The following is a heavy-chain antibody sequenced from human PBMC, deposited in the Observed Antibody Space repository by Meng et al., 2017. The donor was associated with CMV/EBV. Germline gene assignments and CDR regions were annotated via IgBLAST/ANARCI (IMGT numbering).Heavy chain of an antibody. J-gene: IGHJ6*02. CDR2: ISSSGSTI. Sequence: GESLKISCAASGFTFSSYEMNWVRQAPGKGLKWVSYISSSGSTIYYADSVKGRFTISRDNAKNSLYLQMNSLRAEDTAVYYCARDPYRDDSHYYYGMDVWGQGTTVTVSS. D-gene: IGHD3-16*01. CDR3: ARDPYRDDSHYYYGMDV. V-gene: IGHV3-48*03. CDR1: GFTFSSYE.